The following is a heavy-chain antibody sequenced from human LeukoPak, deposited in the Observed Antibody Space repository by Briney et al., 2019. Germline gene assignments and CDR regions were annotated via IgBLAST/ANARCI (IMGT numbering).Heavy chain of an antibody. CDR3: ARLDDSGGYYSYFDY. Sequence: GESLKISCEGSGYNFTNYWIGWVRQMPGKGLEWMGIIYPGDSDTRYSPSFQGQVTISADKSISTAYLQWSSLKASDTAMYYCARLDDSGGYYSYFDYWGQGTLVTVSS. J-gene: IGHJ4*02. V-gene: IGHV5-51*01. CDR2: IYPGDSDT. D-gene: IGHD3-22*01. CDR1: GYNFTNYW.